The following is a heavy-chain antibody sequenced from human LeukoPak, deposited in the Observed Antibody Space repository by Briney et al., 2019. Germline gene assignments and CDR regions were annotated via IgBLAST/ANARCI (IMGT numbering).Heavy chain of an antibody. D-gene: IGHD3-22*01. V-gene: IGHV3-9*01. CDR3: AKDRKYYDSSGADY. J-gene: IGHJ4*02. Sequence: SGGSLRLSCAASGFTFDDYAMHWVRQAPGKGLEWVSGISWNSGSIGYADSVKGRFTISRDNAKNSLYLQMNSLRAEDTALYYCAKDRKYYDSSGADYWGQGTLVTVSS. CDR1: GFTFDDYA. CDR2: ISWNSGSI.